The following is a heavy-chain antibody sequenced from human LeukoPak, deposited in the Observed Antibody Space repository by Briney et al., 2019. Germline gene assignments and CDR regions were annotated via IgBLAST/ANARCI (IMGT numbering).Heavy chain of an antibody. J-gene: IGHJ4*02. Sequence: SETLSLTCTVSGDSLSSYYWSWIRQPAGKGLEWIGRIYTSGSTKYNPSLRSRVTMSVDTSKNQFSLKLASVTAADTAVYYCASEPIAAAGTSSESDYWGQGTLVTVSS. CDR3: ASEPIAAAGTSSESDY. D-gene: IGHD6-13*01. V-gene: IGHV4-4*07. CDR1: GDSLSSYY. CDR2: IYTSGST.